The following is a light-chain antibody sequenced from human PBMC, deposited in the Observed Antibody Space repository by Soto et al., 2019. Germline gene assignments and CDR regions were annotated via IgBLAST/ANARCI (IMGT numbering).Light chain of an antibody. Sequence: QPVLTQPPSASGTPGQRVTTSCSGSSSNIGGNYVYWYQQLPRTAPRLLIYGNNQRPSGVSDRFSGSKSGTSASLAISGLRSEDEADYYCASWDDSLSGVVFGGGTKVTVL. V-gene: IGLV1-47*02. CDR3: ASWDDSLSGVV. CDR1: SSNIGGNY. J-gene: IGLJ2*01. CDR2: GNN.